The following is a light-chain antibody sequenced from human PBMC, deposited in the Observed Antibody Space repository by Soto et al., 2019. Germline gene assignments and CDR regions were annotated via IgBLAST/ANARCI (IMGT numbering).Light chain of an antibody. CDR3: NAYAGGYTDL. Sequence: QSVLAQPASVSGSPGQSITISCTGTGSDVGGYNSVSWLQQHPSKAPKLIIYEVSHRPSGVSIRFSGSKSGNTASLTISGLQAEDEADYYCNAYAGGYTDLFGTGTKVTVL. CDR2: EVS. J-gene: IGLJ1*01. V-gene: IGLV2-14*01. CDR1: GSDVGGYNS.